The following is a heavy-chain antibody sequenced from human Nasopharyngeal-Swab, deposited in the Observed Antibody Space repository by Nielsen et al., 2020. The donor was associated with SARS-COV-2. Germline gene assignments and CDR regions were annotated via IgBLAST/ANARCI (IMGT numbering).Heavy chain of an antibody. Sequence: GESLKISCAASGFTFSSYDMHWVRQATGKGLEWVSAIGTAGDTYYPGSVKGRFTISRENAKNSLYLQMNSLRAGDTAVYYCAREGSTGYYYGMDVGGQGTTVTVSS. V-gene: IGHV3-13*04. D-gene: IGHD1-1*01. CDR3: AREGSTGYYYGMDV. CDR1: GFTFSSYD. CDR2: IGTAGDT. J-gene: IGHJ6*02.